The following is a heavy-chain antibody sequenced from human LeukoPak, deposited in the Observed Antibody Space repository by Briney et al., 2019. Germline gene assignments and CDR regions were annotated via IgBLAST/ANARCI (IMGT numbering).Heavy chain of an antibody. V-gene: IGHV3-53*01. CDR2: LYSDGST. D-gene: IGHD1-26*01. CDR1: GLSVSDYY. CDR3: AKDSGTYSSFIVGATGYFDY. J-gene: IGHJ4*02. Sequence: PGGSLRLSCAASGLSVSDYYMSWVRQAPGKGLEWVSVLYSDGSTYYADSVKGRFTISRDNSKNTLYLQMNSLRAEDTAVYYCAKDSGTYSSFIVGATGYFDYWGQGTLVTVSS.